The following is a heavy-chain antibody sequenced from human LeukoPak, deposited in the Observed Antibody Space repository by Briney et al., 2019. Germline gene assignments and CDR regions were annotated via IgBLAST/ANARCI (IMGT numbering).Heavy chain of an antibody. D-gene: IGHD6-19*01. J-gene: IGHJ5*02. CDR2: IYTSGST. V-gene: IGHV4-4*07. CDR1: GGSISSYY. CDR3: ARDAPFGCGWYGDWFDP. Sequence: SETLSLTCTVSGGSISSYYWSWIRQPAGKGLEWIGRIYTSGSTNYNPSLKSRVTMSVDTSKNQFSLKLSSVTAADTAVYYCARDAPFGCGWYGDWFDPWGQGTLVTVSS.